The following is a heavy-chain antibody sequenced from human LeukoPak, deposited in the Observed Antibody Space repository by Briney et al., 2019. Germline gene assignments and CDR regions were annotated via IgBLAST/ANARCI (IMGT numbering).Heavy chain of an antibody. CDR3: AKDLGFIVGGGY. D-gene: IGHD1-26*01. Sequence: GGSLRLSCAASGFTFSDYNMRWIRQAPGKGLEWVSSISGSGASTYYADSVKGRFTISRDNSKNTLYLQMNSLRAEDTAVYYCAKDLGFIVGGGYWGQGTLVTVSS. V-gene: IGHV3-23*01. CDR1: GFTFSDYN. J-gene: IGHJ4*02. CDR2: ISGSGAST.